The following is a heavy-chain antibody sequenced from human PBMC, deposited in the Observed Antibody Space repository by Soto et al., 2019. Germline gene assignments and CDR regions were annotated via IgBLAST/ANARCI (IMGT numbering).Heavy chain of an antibody. CDR3: AGERRGLDY. Sequence: QVQLVESGGGVVQPGRSLRLSCAASGFTFSNYAIHWVRQAPGKGLEWVAVISYDGSNTYYADSVKGRFTISRDNSTNTLFLQMNSLRAEDTAVYYCAGERRGLDYWGQGTLVTVSS. CDR1: GFTFSNYA. V-gene: IGHV3-30-3*01. J-gene: IGHJ4*02. CDR2: ISYDGSNT.